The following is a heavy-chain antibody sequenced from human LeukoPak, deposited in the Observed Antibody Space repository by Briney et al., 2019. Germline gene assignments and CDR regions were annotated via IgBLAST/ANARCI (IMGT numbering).Heavy chain of an antibody. J-gene: IGHJ4*02. Sequence: SETLSLTCAVYGGSFSNYYLSWVRQPPGKGLEWIGEITHSGSTNYNPSLKSRVTISVDTSKSQFSLKLRSVAAADTAVYYCAPIFGDYSDFDSWGQGTLVTASS. V-gene: IGHV4-34*01. CDR2: ITHSGST. CDR3: APIFGDYSDFDS. D-gene: IGHD4-17*01. CDR1: GGSFSNYY.